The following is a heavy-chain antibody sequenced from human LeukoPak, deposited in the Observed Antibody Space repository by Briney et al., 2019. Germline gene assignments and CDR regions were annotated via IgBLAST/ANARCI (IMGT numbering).Heavy chain of an antibody. CDR3: ARFGGNYYYYYYMDV. CDR2: ISSSSSYI. CDR1: GFTFSSYA. D-gene: IGHD3-10*01. V-gene: IGHV3-21*01. Sequence: GGSLRLSCAASGFTFSSYAMSWVRQAPGKGLEWVSSISSSSSYIYYADSVKGRFTISRDNAKNSLYLQMNSLRAEDTAVYYCARFGGNYYYYYYMDVWGKGTTVTVSS. J-gene: IGHJ6*03.